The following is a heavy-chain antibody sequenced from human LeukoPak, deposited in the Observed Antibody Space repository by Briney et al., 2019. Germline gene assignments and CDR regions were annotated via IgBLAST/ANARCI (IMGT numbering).Heavy chain of an antibody. CDR2: IKQDGSEK. CDR1: GFTFSSYW. V-gene: IGHV3-7*01. CDR3: ARVDSSSSLDP. D-gene: IGHD6-6*01. Sequence: GGSLRLSCAASGFTFSSYWMSWVRQAPGKGLEWVANIKQDGSEKYYVDSVKGRFTISRDNAKNSLYLQMNSLRAEDTSVYYCARVDSSSSLDPWGQGTLVTVSS. J-gene: IGHJ5*02.